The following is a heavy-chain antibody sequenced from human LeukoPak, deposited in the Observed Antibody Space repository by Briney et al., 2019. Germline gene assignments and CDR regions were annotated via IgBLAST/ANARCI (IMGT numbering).Heavy chain of an antibody. Sequence: SETLSLTCAVSGYSISSGYYWGWIRQPPGKGLEWIGSIYHSGSTYYNPSLKSRVTISVDTSKNQFSLKLSSVTAADTAVYYCARGVVPAASNWFDPWGQGTLVTVSS. V-gene: IGHV4-38-2*01. CDR1: GYSISSGYY. J-gene: IGHJ5*02. D-gene: IGHD2-2*01. CDR3: ARGVVPAASNWFDP. CDR2: IYHSGST.